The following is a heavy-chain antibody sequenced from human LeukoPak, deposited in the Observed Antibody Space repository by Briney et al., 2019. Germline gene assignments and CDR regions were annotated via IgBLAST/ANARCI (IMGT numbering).Heavy chain of an antibody. J-gene: IGHJ6*04. D-gene: IGHD3-10*02. CDR2: INWNGGST. Sequence: PGGSLRLSCVASGFIFDDYGMSWVRQAPGKGLEWVSGINWNGGSTGYADSVKGRFTISRDNAKNSLYLQMNSLRAEDTAVYYCAELGITMIGGVWGKGTTVTISS. V-gene: IGHV3-20*04. CDR1: GFIFDDYG. CDR3: AELGITMIGGV.